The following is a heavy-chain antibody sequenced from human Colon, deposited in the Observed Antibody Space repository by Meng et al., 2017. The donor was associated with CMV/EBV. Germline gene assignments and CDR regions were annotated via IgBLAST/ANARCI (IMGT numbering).Heavy chain of an antibody. J-gene: IGHJ4*02. Sequence: LSLTCAASGFTFSNFTMSWVRQAPGKGLEWVSSISKSVSDTYYADSVKGRFTISRDNSKNTLYLQMNNLRADDTAVYYCDGSDYWGQGTLVTVSS. D-gene: IGHD5-24*01. CDR2: ISKSVSDT. CDR1: GFTFSNFT. CDR3: DGSDY. V-gene: IGHV3-23*01.